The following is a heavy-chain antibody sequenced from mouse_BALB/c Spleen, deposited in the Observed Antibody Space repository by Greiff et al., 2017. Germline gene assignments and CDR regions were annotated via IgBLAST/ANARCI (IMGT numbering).Heavy chain of an antibody. CDR1: GYSITSDYA. D-gene: IGHD1-1*01. CDR3: ARFYYYGSSYNY. V-gene: IGHV3-2*02. Sequence: EVQLQQSGPGLVKPSQSLSLTCTVTGYSITSDYAWNWIRQFPGNKLEWMGYISYSGSTSYNPSLKSRISITRDTSKNQFFLQLNSVTTEDTATYYCARFYYYGSSYNYWGQGTTLTVSS. CDR2: ISYSGST. J-gene: IGHJ2*01.